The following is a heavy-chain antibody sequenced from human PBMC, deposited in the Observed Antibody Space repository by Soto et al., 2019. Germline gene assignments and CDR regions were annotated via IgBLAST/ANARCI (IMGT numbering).Heavy chain of an antibody. V-gene: IGHV1-2*02. CDR1: GYTFTGYY. CDR3: ARVQWEILRYYFEY. Sequence: ASVQVSCKASGYTFTGYYMHWVRQAPGQGLEWMGWINPNSGGTNYAQKFQGRVTMTSDTSISTAYMELSRLRSDDTAVYYCARVQWEILRYYFEYWGQGTLVTVSS. J-gene: IGHJ4*02. CDR2: INPNSGGT. D-gene: IGHD1-26*01.